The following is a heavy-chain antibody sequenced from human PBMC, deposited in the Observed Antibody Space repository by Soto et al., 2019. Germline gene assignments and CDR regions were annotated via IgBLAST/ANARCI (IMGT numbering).Heavy chain of an antibody. CDR2: VFWDGGE. D-gene: IGHD1-26*01. V-gene: IGHV2-5*02. CDR3: TQVYGSGSWGWYFHS. Sequence: QITLRESGPSLVKPTETLTLTCTFSGFSLTTTGVGVGWIRQPPGKALEWLAVVFWDGGERYSPSLKSGVTTTXXXSXXQVVLTMTNMDPADTATYYCTQVYGSGSWGWYFHSWGQGTLVTVSS. J-gene: IGHJ4*02. CDR1: GFSLTTTGVG.